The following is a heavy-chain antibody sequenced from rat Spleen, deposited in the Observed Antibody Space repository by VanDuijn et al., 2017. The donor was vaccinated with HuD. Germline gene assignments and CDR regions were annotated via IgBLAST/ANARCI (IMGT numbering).Heavy chain of an antibody. Sequence: EVQLVESGGGLVQPGRSLKLSCAASGFTFSDYYMAWVRQAPKKGLEWVASISYEGSSTYYGDSVKGRFTISRDNAKSTLYLQMNSLRSEDTATYYCARQSTIAAQAFDYWGQGVMVTVSS. CDR1: GFTFSDYY. CDR2: ISYEGSST. V-gene: IGHV5-22*01. CDR3: ARQSTIAAQAFDY. J-gene: IGHJ2*01. D-gene: IGHD1-2*01.